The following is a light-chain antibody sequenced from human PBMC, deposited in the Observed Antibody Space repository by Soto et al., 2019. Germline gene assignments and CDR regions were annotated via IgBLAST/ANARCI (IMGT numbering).Light chain of an antibody. CDR2: LEGSGSY. CDR3: ETWDSNTRV. V-gene: IGLV4-60*02. J-gene: IGLJ3*02. CDR1: SGHSSYI. Sequence: QPVLTQSSSASASLGSSVKVTCTLTSGHSSYIIAWHQQQPGKAPRYLMNLEGSGSYNKGSGVPDRFSGSSSGADRYLTISNLQFEDEADYYCETWDSNTRVFGGGTKLTVL.